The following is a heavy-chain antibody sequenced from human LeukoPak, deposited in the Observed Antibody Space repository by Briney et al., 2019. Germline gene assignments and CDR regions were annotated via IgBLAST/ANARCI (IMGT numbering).Heavy chain of an antibody. CDR2: IIMKSGGGTS. CDR1: GFAFSDAW. D-gene: IGHD2-8*01. J-gene: IGHJ4*02. V-gene: IGHV3-15*01. CDR3: GHNEHGST. Sequence: PGGGLRLSCTASGFAFSDAWMSWVRQAPGKGLEWVGRIIMKSGGGTSDYAAPVKGRFTISRDDPKNTLYLQMNSLETEDTAIYYCGHNEHGSTWGQGTLVTVSS.